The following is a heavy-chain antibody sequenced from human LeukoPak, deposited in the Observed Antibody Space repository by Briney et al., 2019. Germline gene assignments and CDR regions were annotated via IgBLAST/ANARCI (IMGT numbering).Heavy chain of an antibody. CDR1: GFTFSDYY. D-gene: IGHD3-10*01. CDR2: ISSSGSTI. J-gene: IGHJ4*02. CDR3: ARDSDYPYYGSGSYYRVPFDY. Sequence: GGSLRLSCAASGFTFSDYYMSWIRQAPGKGLEWVSYISSSGSTIYYADSVKGRFTISRDNAKNSLYLQMNSLRAEDTAVYYCARDSDYPYYGSGSYYRVPFDYWGQGTLVTVSS. V-gene: IGHV3-11*01.